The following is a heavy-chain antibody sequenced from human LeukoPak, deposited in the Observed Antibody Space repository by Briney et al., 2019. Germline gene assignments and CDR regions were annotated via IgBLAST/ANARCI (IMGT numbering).Heavy chain of an antibody. J-gene: IGHJ4*02. CDR1: GGSFSGYY. Sequence: SETLSLTCAVYGGSFSGYYWSWIRQPPGKGLEWIGEINYSGSTNYNPSLKSRVTISVDTSKNQFSLKLSSVTAADTAVYYCARGPYYYDSSGYTIRYWGQGTLVTVSS. CDR3: ARGPYYYDSSGYTIRY. D-gene: IGHD3-22*01. V-gene: IGHV4-34*01. CDR2: INYSGST.